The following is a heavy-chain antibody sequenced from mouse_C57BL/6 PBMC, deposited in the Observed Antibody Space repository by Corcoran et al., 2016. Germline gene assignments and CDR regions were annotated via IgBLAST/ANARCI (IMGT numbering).Heavy chain of an antibody. CDR3: ATPDGYYERDY. J-gene: IGHJ2*01. CDR2: IDPANGNT. CDR1: GFNIKNNY. V-gene: IGHV14-3*01. Sequence: EVQLQQSVAELVRPGASVKLSCTASGFNIKNNYMHWVKQRPEQGLEWIGRIDPANGNTKYAPKFQGKATITADTSSNTAYLQLSSLTSEDTAIYYCATPDGYYERDYWGQGTTLTVSS. D-gene: IGHD2-3*01.